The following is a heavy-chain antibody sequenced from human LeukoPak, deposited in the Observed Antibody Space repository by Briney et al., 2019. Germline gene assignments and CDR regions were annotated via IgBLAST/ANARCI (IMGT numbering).Heavy chain of an antibody. CDR2: ISAYNGNT. CDR1: GYTFTSYG. V-gene: IGHV1-18*04. Sequence: ASVKVSCKASGYTFTSYGISWVRQAPGQGLEWMGWISAYNGNTNYAQKLQGRVTMTTDTSTSTAYMELRSLRSDDTAVYYCARLGLFGEVLNYYYGLDVWGQGTTVTVPS. J-gene: IGHJ6*02. CDR3: ARLGLFGEVLNYYYGLDV. D-gene: IGHD3-10*02.